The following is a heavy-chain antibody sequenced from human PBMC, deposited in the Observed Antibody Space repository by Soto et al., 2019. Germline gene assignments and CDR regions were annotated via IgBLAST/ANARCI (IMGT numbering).Heavy chain of an antibody. CDR3: ERGGHGFWSGGTYYYEMHV. CDR2: MTPKRETP. CDR1: GYDFNIYD. V-gene: IGHV1-8*01. D-gene: IGHD3-3*01. J-gene: IGHJ6*01. Sequence: QVHLVQSGAEVKKPGASVKVSCTASGYDFNIYDIHWVRQSTGQGLEWMGWMTPKRETPGYAPKFQGRFTMTMDTSRRAVYMEMSRLGSEGTAVNLGERGGHGFWSGGTYYYEMHVWGQRTTVTVSS.